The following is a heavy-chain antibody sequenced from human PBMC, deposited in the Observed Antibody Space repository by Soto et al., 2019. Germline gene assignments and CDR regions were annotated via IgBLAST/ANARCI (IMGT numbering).Heavy chain of an antibody. CDR1: GFTFSTYS. V-gene: IGHV3-21*01. D-gene: IGHD4-4*01. CDR2: ISGSGNYT. Sequence: SLRLSCAASGFTFSTYSMNWVRQAPGKGLEWVSSISGSGNYTHYADFLRGRFTISRDNAKTSLYLQMNSLRAEDTAVYYCAREGINNYNEYYFDSWGQRTVVTVS. CDR3: AREGINNYNEYYFDS. J-gene: IGHJ4*02.